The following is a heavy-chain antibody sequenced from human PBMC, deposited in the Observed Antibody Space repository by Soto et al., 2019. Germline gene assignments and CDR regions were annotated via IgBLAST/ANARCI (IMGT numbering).Heavy chain of an antibody. CDR3: ARESRVREYYGLFDY. CDR2: IYYSGST. V-gene: IGHV4-31*03. D-gene: IGHD3-10*01. J-gene: IGHJ4*02. Sequence: SETMSLTCTVAGGSISSGGYYWSWIRQHPGKGLEWIGYIYYSGSTYYNPSLKSRVTISVDTSKNQFSLKLSSVTAADTAVYYCARESRVREYYGLFDYWGQGTLVTVSS. CDR1: GGSISSGGYY.